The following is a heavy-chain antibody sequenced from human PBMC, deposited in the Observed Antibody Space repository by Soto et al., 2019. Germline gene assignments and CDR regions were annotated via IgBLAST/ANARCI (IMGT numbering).Heavy chain of an antibody. D-gene: IGHD5-12*01. Sequence: EVQLLESGGGLVQPGGSLRLSCAAADSTFDSHAMSWVRRAPGKGLEWVSSITGGGDITYYADSVKGRFTISRDNFKNTLYLQMHSLRGEDTAVYYCARASCGDTGYYRIDYWGQGTLVTVSS. CDR1: DSTFDSHA. CDR3: ARASCGDTGYYRIDY. V-gene: IGHV3-23*01. CDR2: ITGGGDIT. J-gene: IGHJ4*02.